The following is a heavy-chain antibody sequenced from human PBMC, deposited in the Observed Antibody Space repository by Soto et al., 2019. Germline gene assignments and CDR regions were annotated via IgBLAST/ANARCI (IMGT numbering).Heavy chain of an antibody. V-gene: IGHV4-31*03. Sequence: SETLSLTCTVSGGTISSGYYWSWIRQHPVKGLEWIGYIYYSRNTYYDPSLKRRVFISFATSKSQFSLKSGSVTAGDPAVYYRARDARVELGVPNSTDVWGERTTVTVSS. D-gene: IGHD6-6*01. CDR1: GGTISSGYY. CDR2: IYYSRNT. J-gene: IGHJ6*04. CDR3: ARDARVELGVPNSTDV.